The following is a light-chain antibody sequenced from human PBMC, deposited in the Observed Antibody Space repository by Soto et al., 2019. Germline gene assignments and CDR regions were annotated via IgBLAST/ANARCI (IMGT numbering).Light chain of an antibody. CDR2: DAS. V-gene: IGKV3-15*01. Sequence: ETVMTQSPATLSVSPGERPTFSCRASQSVSSNLAWYQQKPGQAPRLLIYDASTRATGIPARFSGSGSGTEFTLTISSLQSEDFAVYYCQQYNTWPLTFGPGTKVDIK. CDR1: QSVSSN. CDR3: QQYNTWPLT. J-gene: IGKJ3*01.